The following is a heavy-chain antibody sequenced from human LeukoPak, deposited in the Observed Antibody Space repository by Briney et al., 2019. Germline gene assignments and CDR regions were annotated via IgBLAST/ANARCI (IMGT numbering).Heavy chain of an antibody. CDR3: ARAHYYGSGSYYPDWFDP. D-gene: IGHD3-10*01. CDR2: ISGSGGST. V-gene: IGHV3-23*01. Sequence: PGGSLRLSCAASGFTFSSYAMSWVRQAPGKGLEWVSAISGSGGSTYYADSVKGRFTISRDNSKNTLYLQMNSLRAEDTAVYYCARAHYYGSGSYYPDWFDPWGQGTLVTVSS. J-gene: IGHJ5*02. CDR1: GFTFSSYA.